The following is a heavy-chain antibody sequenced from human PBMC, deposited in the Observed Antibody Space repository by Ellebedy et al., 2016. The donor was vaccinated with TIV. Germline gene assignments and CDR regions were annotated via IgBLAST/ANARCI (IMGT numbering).Heavy chain of an antibody. Sequence: PGGSLRLSCAASGLTFNNYWMSWVRQAPGKGLEWVANIKQDGSEKNYVDSVKGRFIISRDNAKNSVYLQMNSLRAEDTAVYYCVSLPSSGYLFYWGQGTLVTVSS. CDR2: IKQDGSEK. V-gene: IGHV3-7*01. D-gene: IGHD3-22*01. J-gene: IGHJ4*02. CDR3: VSLPSSGYLFY. CDR1: GLTFNNYW.